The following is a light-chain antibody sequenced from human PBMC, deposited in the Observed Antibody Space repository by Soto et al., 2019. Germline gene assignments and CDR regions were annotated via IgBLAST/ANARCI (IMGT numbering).Light chain of an antibody. CDR3: QVWDSSSDRDVV. Sequence: SYELTQPPSVSVAPGKTARITCGGNNIGSKSVHWYQQKPGQAPVLVIYYDSDRPSGIPERFSGSNSGNVATLTISRVEAEDEADSYCQVWDSSSDRDVVFGGGTKLTVL. V-gene: IGLV3-21*04. CDR1: NIGSKS. J-gene: IGLJ2*01. CDR2: YDS.